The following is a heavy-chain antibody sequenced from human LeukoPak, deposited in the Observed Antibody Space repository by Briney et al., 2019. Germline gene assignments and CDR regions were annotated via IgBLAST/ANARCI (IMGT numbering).Heavy chain of an antibody. CDR2: IYYSGST. CDR3: ARAGLSVVYMDV. CDR1: GGSISSGDYY. V-gene: IGHV4-30-4*08. D-gene: IGHD2-2*01. Sequence: SETLSLTCTVSGGSISSGDYYWSWIRQPPGKGLEWIGYIYYSGSTYYNPSLKSRVTISVDTSKNQFSLKLSSVTAADTAVYYCARAGLSVVYMDVWGKGTTVTVSS. J-gene: IGHJ6*03.